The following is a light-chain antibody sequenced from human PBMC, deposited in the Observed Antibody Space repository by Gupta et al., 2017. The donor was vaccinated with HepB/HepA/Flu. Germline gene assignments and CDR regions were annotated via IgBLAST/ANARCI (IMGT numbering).Light chain of an antibody. CDR3: CSDGGSDDWV. J-gene: IGLJ3*02. CDR2: EVN. Sequence: QSALTQPACMSGSPGQSITISCTGTSSDVGSYNVVSSYQQPPDKAHQGIIYEVNKRPAGVAPRFSGSKSGNTASLTISGRQEEDEGDYYCCSDGGSDDWVFGGGTKLTVL. V-gene: IGLV2-23*02. CDR1: SSDVGSYNV.